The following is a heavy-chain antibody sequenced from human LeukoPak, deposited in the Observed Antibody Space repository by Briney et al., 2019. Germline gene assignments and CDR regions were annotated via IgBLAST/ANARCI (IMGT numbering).Heavy chain of an antibody. D-gene: IGHD5-12*01. Sequence: GESLKISCEASGYSFTSHWIGWVRQMPGKGLEWMGIIYPGDSDTRYSPSFQGQVTISADKSISTAYLQWSSLKASDTAMYYCARQGGYDYLGRDAFDIWGQGTMVTVSS. V-gene: IGHV5-51*01. CDR2: IYPGDSDT. J-gene: IGHJ3*02. CDR1: GYSFTSHW. CDR3: ARQGGYDYLGRDAFDI.